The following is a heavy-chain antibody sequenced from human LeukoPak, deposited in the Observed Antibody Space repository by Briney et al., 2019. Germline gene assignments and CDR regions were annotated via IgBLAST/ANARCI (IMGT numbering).Heavy chain of an antibody. CDR3: AKTTIFGVVMQYYFDY. J-gene: IGHJ4*02. V-gene: IGHV3-23*01. CDR1: GLTFSSYA. Sequence: GGSLRLSCAASGLTFSSYAMSWVRQAPGKGLEWVSAISGSGGSTYYADSVKGRFTISRDNSKNTLYLQMNSLRAEDTAVYYCAKTTIFGVVMQYYFDYWGQGTLVTVSS. D-gene: IGHD3-3*01. CDR2: ISGSGGST.